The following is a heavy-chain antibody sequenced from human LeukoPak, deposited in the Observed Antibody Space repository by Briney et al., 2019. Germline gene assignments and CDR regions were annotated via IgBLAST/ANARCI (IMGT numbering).Heavy chain of an antibody. D-gene: IGHD3-16*01. V-gene: IGHV4-59*08. CDR1: GGSISNYY. CDR3: ARRWVYDKRAFDA. Sequence: SETLSVTCTVSGGSISNYYWSWIRQSPGKGLEWIGNIYYTGTTDSNPSLKSRVTISLDTSKNQFSLNLSSVTAADTAVYYCARRWVYDKRAFDAWGQGTMVTVSS. CDR2: IYYTGTT. J-gene: IGHJ3*01.